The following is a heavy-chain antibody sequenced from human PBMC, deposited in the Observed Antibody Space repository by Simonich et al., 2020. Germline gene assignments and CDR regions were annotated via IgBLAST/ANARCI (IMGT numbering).Heavy chain of an antibody. CDR3: ARVGYSNYYYYGMDV. CDR2: IYNRGST. Sequence: QVQLQESGPGLVKPSETLSLTCAVSGYSISSGYYWGWIRRPPGKGLEWIGSIYNRGSTYYNPPLKSRVTISVDTSKNQFSLKLSSVTAADTAVYYCARVGYSNYYYYGMDVWGQGTTATVSS. CDR1: GYSISSGYY. V-gene: IGHV4-38-2*01. J-gene: IGHJ6*02. D-gene: IGHD6-13*01.